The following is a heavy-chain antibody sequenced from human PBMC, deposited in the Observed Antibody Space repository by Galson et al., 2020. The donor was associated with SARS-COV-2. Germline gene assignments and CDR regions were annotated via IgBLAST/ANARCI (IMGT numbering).Heavy chain of an antibody. CDR3: ARDLFFYDFWSGYYLLRYYYDMDV. J-gene: IGHJ6*02. CDR1: GFTFSSYG. V-gene: IGHV3-33*01. CDR2: IWYDGSNK. D-gene: IGHD3-3*01. Sequence: GGSLRLSCAASGFTFSSYGMHWVRQAPGKGLEWVAVIWYDGSNKYYADSVKGRFTISRDNSKNTLYLQMNSLRAEDTAVYYCARDLFFYDFWSGYYLLRYYYDMDVWGQGTTVTVSS.